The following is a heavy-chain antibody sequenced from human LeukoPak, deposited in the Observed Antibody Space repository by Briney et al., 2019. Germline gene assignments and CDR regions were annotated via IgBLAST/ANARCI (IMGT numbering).Heavy chain of an antibody. CDR3: ARVLRYFDRFDP. Sequence: KPSQTLSLTCTVSGGSISSGGYYWSWIRQHPGKGLEWIGYIYYSGSTYYNPSLKSRVTISVDTSKNKFSLKLSSVTAADTAVYYCARVLRYFDRFDPWGQGTLVTVSS. CDR2: IYYSGST. V-gene: IGHV4-31*03. J-gene: IGHJ5*02. D-gene: IGHD3-9*01. CDR1: GGSISSGGYY.